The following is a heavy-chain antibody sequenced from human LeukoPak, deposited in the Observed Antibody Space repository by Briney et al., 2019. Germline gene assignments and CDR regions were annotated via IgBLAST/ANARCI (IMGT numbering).Heavy chain of an antibody. CDR2: ISYDGSNK. V-gene: IGHV3-30-3*01. J-gene: IGHJ6*02. Sequence: GGSLRLSCAASGFTFSSYAKHWVRQAPGKGLEWVAVISYDGSNKYYADSVKGRFTISRDNSKNTLYLQMNSLRAEDTAVYYCARDKLTTLSLPMGGPIKYYYYGMDVWGQGTTVTVSS. D-gene: IGHD4-11*01. CDR1: GFTFSSYA. CDR3: ARDKLTTLSLPMGGPIKYYYYGMDV.